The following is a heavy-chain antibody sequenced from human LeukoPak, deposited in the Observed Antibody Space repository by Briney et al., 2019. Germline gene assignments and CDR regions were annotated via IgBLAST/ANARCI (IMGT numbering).Heavy chain of an antibody. Sequence: GGSLRLSCTVSGFTVSSNSMSWVRQAPGKGLEWVSFIYSDNTHYSDSVKGRFTISRDNSKNTLYLQMNSLRAEDTAVYYCARDFGRYFDYLLYTHAFVIWGQGTMVTVSS. CDR1: GFTVSSNS. V-gene: IGHV3-53*01. CDR2: IYSDNT. D-gene: IGHD3-9*01. CDR3: ARDFGRYFDYLLYTHAFVI. J-gene: IGHJ3*02.